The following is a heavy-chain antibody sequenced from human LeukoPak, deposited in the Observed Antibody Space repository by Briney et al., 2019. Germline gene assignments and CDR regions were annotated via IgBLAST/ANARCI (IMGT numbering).Heavy chain of an antibody. Sequence: GGSLRLSCAASGFTVSSNYMTWVRQAPGKGLEWVSVIHIGGTTYYADSVKGRFTISRDNTKNSLYLQMNSLRAEDTAVYYCARGTVVDYFDYWGQGTLVTVSS. CDR2: IHIGGTT. CDR1: GFTVSSNY. V-gene: IGHV3-53*01. CDR3: ARGTVVDYFDY. D-gene: IGHD4-23*01. J-gene: IGHJ4*02.